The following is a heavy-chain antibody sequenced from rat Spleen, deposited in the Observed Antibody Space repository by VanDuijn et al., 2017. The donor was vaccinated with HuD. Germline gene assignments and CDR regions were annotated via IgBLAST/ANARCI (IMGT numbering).Heavy chain of an antibody. CDR2: ISYDGGST. V-gene: IGHV5-20*01. D-gene: IGHD5-1*01. CDR1: GFTFSDYY. Sequence: EVQLVESGGGLVQPGRSLKLSCAASGFTFSDYYMAWVRQAPTKGLEWVASISYDGGSTYYRDSVKGRFIISRDDEESTLYLQMDSLRSEDTATYYCTTSTGSPFDYWGQGVMVTVSS. CDR3: TTSTGSPFDY. J-gene: IGHJ2*01.